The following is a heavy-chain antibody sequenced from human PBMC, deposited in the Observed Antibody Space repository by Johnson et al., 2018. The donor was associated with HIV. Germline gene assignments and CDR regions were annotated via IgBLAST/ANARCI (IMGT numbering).Heavy chain of an antibody. V-gene: IGHV3-30*04. CDR1: GFTFNSYA. Sequence: QVLLVESGGGVVQPGRSLRLSCAASGFTFNSYALHWVRQAPGKGLEWVAIISYDGSNKYYADSVKGGFTISRDNAKNSLYLQMNSLRAEETAVYYCARDRPSGSYYVDAFDIWGQGTMVTVSS. D-gene: IGHD1-26*01. CDR3: ARDRPSGSYYVDAFDI. J-gene: IGHJ3*02. CDR2: ISYDGSNK.